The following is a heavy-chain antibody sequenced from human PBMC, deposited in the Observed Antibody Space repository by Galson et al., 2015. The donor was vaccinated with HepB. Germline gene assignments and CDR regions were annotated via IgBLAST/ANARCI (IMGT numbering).Heavy chain of an antibody. J-gene: IGHJ4*02. CDR3: ARGRGSGWSFDY. CDR2: TSGYSGYT. CDR1: GYTFTRFD. V-gene: IGHV1-18*01. Sequence: SVKVSCKASGYTFTRFDIIWVRQAPGQGLEWMGWTSGYSGYTNYAQKFQGRVTLTTDTSTTTAYMDLRSLRSDDTAVYYCARGRGSGWSFDYWGQGTLVTVSS. D-gene: IGHD6-19*01.